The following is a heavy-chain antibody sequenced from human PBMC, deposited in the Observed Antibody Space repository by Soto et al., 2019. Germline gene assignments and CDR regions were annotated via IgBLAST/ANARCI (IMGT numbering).Heavy chain of an antibody. J-gene: IGHJ4*02. D-gene: IGHD3-22*01. CDR2: IYHSGST. CDR3: VGSGYSPFDY. Sequence: PSETLSLTCAVSGGSISSGGYSWSWIRQPPGKGLEWIGYIYHSGSTYYNPSLKSRVTISVDTSKNQFSLKLSSVTAADTAVYYCVGSGYSPFDYWGQGTLVTVSS. CDR1: GGSISSGGYS. V-gene: IGHV4-30-2*01.